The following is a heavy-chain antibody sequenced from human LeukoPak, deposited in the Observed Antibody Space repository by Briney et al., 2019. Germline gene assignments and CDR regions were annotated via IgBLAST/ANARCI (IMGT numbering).Heavy chain of an antibody. CDR2: IYYSGST. Sequence: PSETLSLTCSVSGGSISTYYWSWIRQPPGKGLEWIGYIYYSGSTNYNPSLKSRVTILVDTSRNQFSLKLSSVTAADTAVYYCARHLGGSSGFRYFDYWGQGTLVTVSS. J-gene: IGHJ4*02. V-gene: IGHV4-59*08. CDR3: ARHLGGSSGFRYFDY. CDR1: GGSISTYY. D-gene: IGHD3-10*01.